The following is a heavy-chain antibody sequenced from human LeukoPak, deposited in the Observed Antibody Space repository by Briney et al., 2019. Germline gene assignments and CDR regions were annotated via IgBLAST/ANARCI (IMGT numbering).Heavy chain of an antibody. J-gene: IGHJ4*02. D-gene: IGHD3-10*01. CDR3: ARVMSGSGSKYFDY. Sequence: GGSLRLSCAASGFTFSSFHMQWLRQVPGKGLEYVSDISSGGGTSYYADSVKDRFTISRDNSKNTLYLQMGSLRAEDMAVYYCARVMSGSGSKYFDYWGQGTLVTVSS. CDR1: GFTFSSFH. V-gene: IGHV3-64*02. CDR2: ISSGGGTS.